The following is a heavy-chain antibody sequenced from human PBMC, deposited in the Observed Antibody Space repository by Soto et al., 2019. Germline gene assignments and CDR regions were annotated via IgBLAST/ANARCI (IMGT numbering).Heavy chain of an antibody. CDR2: IGTAGDT. J-gene: IGHJ6*02. D-gene: IGHD4-4*01. V-gene: IGHV3-13*01. CDR1: GFTFSSYD. CDR3: ARLHGFYGMDV. Sequence: GGSLRLSCAASGFTFSSYDMHWVRQATGKGLEWVSAIGTAGDTYYPGSVKGRFTISRENAKNSLYLQMNSLRAGDTAVYYCARLHGFYGMDVWGQGTTVTVSS.